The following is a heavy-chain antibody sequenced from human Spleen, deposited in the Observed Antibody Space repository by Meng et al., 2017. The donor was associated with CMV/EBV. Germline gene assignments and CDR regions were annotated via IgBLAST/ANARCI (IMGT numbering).Heavy chain of an antibody. CDR3: ARDGISTTTSRHYYALDV. CDR1: GFTFSSYS. V-gene: IGHV3-21*01. CDR2: ITITSSFI. Sequence: GESLKISCAASGFTFSSYSMNWVRQAPGKGLEWVSSITITSSFIHYADSATGRFTISRDNARNSLYLQMKSLRAEDTAVYYCARDGISTTTSRHYYALDVWGQGTTVTVSS. J-gene: IGHJ6*02. D-gene: IGHD2/OR15-2a*01.